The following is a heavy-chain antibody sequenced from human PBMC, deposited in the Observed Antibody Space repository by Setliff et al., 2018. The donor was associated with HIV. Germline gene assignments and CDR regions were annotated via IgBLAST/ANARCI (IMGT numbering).Heavy chain of an antibody. CDR2: IYYNGNT. D-gene: IGHD6-19*01. V-gene: IGHV4-59*01. CDR3: ARQFPPYHSGAHYSDL. J-gene: IGHJ5*02. Sequence: LSLTCTVSGGSISTYYWSWIRQPPGKGLEWIGLIYYNGNTNYSPSLKKRVTISVDSSKNQFSLKLTSVTAADAAIYYCARQFPPYHSGAHYSDLWSQGTLVTVSS. CDR1: GGSISTYY.